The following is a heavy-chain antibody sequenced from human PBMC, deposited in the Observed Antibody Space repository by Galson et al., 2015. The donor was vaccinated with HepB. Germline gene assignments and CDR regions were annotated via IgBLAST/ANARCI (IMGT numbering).Heavy chain of an antibody. Sequence: SLRLSCAASGFTFSDHYMEWVRQTPGKGLEWVGRSRNKANSYTTEYAASVKGRFTISRDDSKNSLYLQMNSLKTEDTAVYYCVSAYCSGTRCAYGMDVWGQGTTVTVSS. D-gene: IGHD2-2*01. V-gene: IGHV3-72*01. CDR1: GFTFSDHY. CDR2: SRNKANSYTT. J-gene: IGHJ6*02. CDR3: VSAYCSGTRCAYGMDV.